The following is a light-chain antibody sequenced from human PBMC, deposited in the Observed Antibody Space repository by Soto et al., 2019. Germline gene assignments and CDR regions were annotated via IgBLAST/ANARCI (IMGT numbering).Light chain of an antibody. V-gene: IGKV1-33*01. CDR1: QDISNY. J-gene: IGKJ4*01. CDR3: QQYDNLPLT. Sequence: DIQMTQSPSSLSASVGDRVTIICQASQDISNYLKWYQQKPGKAPKLLIYDASNLETGVPSRFSGSGSGTDFTFTISSLQPEDIATYYCQQYDNLPLTFGGGTKVEIK. CDR2: DAS.